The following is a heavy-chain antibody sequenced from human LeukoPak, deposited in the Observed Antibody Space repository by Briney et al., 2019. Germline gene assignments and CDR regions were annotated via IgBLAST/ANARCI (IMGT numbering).Heavy chain of an antibody. CDR2: TKQDGSEK. J-gene: IGHJ4*02. CDR1: GFTFSSYW. Sequence: GGSLRLSCAASGFTFSSYWMSWVRQAPGKGLEWVANTKQDGSEKYYVDSVKGRFTISRDNATNSLYLQMNSLRAEDTAVYYCARAEESGSYFYFDYWGQGTLVTVSS. D-gene: IGHD1-26*01. CDR3: ARAEESGSYFYFDY. V-gene: IGHV3-7*01.